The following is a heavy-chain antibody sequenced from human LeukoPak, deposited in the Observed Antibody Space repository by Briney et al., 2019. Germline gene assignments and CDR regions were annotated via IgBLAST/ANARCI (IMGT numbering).Heavy chain of an antibody. CDR1: GGTFSSYA. CDR3: ARWLRGDYYMDV. D-gene: IGHD3-22*01. Sequence: ASVKVSCKASGGTFSSYAISWVRQAPGQGLEWMGGIIPIFGTANYAQKFQGRVTITTDESTSTAYMELSSLRSEDTAVYYCARWLRGDYYMDVWGKGTTVTVSS. V-gene: IGHV1-69*05. CDR2: IIPIFGTA. J-gene: IGHJ6*03.